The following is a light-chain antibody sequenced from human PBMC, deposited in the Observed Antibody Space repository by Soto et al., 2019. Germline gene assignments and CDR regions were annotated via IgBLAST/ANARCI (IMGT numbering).Light chain of an antibody. Sequence: DIQMTQSPPSLSASVGDRVTITCRASQGISNYVAWYQQKPGKPPKLLIYAASTLQSGVPSRFSGSGSGTDFTLTINSLQPEDVATYSCQKYSSVPVFGPGTKVDIK. CDR1: QGISNY. CDR2: AAS. J-gene: IGKJ3*01. V-gene: IGKV1-27*01. CDR3: QKYSSVPV.